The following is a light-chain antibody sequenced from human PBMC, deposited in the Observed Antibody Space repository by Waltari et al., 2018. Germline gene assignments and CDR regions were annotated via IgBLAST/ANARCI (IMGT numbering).Light chain of an antibody. CDR2: DGS. CDR1: SSDVGGYNY. J-gene: IGLJ3*02. V-gene: IGLV2-11*01. Sequence: QSALTQPRSVSGSPGQSVPISCTGPSSDVGGYNYVPWYQPHPGKAPKRKILDGSERPPGVPDCFTCSKSGNTASLTILGLHAEDEAEYYCCSYAGTYTWGFGGETKLSVL. CDR3: CSYAGTYTWG.